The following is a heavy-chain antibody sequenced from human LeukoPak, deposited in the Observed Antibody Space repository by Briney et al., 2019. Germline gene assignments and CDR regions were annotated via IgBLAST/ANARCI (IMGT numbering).Heavy chain of an antibody. CDR2: IIPILGIA. Sequence: ASVKVSCKASGGTFSSYAISWVRQAPGQGLEWMGRIIPILGIANYAQKFQGRITITKDTSISTVYMELSSPSSEDTAVYFCARVDGSVDYWGQGTLVTVSS. V-gene: IGHV1-69*04. J-gene: IGHJ4*02. CDR3: ARVDGSVDY. CDR1: GGTFSSYA. D-gene: IGHD3-22*01.